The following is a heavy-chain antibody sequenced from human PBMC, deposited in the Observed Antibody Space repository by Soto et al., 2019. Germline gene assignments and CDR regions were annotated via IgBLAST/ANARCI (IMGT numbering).Heavy chain of an antibody. CDR3: ARGLPYYDILTGYYILISYGMDV. CDR1: GGSISSGDYY. CDR2: IYYSGST. Sequence: SETLSLTCTVSGGSISSGDYYWSWIRQPPGKGLEWIGYIYYSGSTYYNPSLKSRVTISVDTSKNQFSLKLSSVTAADTAVYYCARGLPYYDILTGYYILISYGMDVWGQGTTVTVSS. D-gene: IGHD3-9*01. V-gene: IGHV4-30-4*01. J-gene: IGHJ6*02.